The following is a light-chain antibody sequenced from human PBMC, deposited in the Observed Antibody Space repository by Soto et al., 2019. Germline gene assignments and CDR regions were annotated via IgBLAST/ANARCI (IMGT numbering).Light chain of an antibody. Sequence: QSALTQPASVSGSPGQSITISCSGTSSDLDDYNYISWYQQHPDKAPKLMIYEVSHRLSGVSNRFSGSKSGYTASLTISGLQDEDEADYYCTSSLSNSVVVFGGGTKLTVL. CDR1: SSDLDDYNY. V-gene: IGLV2-14*01. J-gene: IGLJ2*01. CDR2: EVS. CDR3: TSSLSNSVVV.